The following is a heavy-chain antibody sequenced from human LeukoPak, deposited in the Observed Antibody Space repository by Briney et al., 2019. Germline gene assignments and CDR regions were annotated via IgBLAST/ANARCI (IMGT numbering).Heavy chain of an antibody. CDR1: GYTFTSYY. CDR2: INPSGGST. V-gene: IGHV1-46*01. D-gene: IGHD3-22*01. Sequence: ASVKVSCKASGYTFTSYYMHWVRQAPGQGLEWMGVINPSGGSTSYAQKFQGRVTMTTDTSTSTAYMELRSLRSDDTAVYYCARDRPPGRGYYPVSPFDYWGQGTLATVSS. J-gene: IGHJ4*02. CDR3: ARDRPPGRGYYPVSPFDY.